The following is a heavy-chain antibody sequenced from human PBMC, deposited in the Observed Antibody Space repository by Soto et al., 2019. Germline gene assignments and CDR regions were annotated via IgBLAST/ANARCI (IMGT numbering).Heavy chain of an antibody. CDR2: IWYDGSNK. J-gene: IGHJ6*02. V-gene: IGHV3-33*01. Sequence: VGSLRLSCAASGFTFSSYGMHWVRQAPGKGLEWVAVIWYDGSNKYYADSVKGRFTISRDNSKNTLYLQMNSLRAEDTAVYYCARDLDRFAGQLVHGMDVWGQGTTVTVSS. CDR3: ARDLDRFAGQLVHGMDV. D-gene: IGHD6-6*01. CDR1: GFTFSSYG.